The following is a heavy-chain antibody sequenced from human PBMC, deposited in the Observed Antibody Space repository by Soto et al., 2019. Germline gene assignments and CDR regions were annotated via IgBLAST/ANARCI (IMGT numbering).Heavy chain of an antibody. CDR1: GGTFSRYV. D-gene: IGHD3-3*01. V-gene: IGHV1-69*06. CDR2: TIPVFGTA. Sequence: PVKGSCKGSGGTFSRYVFSWVRQAPGQGLEWMGGTIPVFGTAKYAQKFQGRVTITADKSTSTAYMELRSLTSEDTAVFYCARADFGGVISYYFFYVMDVWGQGTTVTVSS. J-gene: IGHJ6*02. CDR3: ARADFGGVISYYFFYVMDV.